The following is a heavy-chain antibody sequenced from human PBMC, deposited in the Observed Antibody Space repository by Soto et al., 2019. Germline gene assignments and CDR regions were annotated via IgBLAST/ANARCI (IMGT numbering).Heavy chain of an antibody. V-gene: IGHV4-59*08. CDR3: AKGDYYYYMDV. J-gene: IGHJ6*03. Sequence: SETLSLTCTVSGGSIRSYYWSWIRQPPGKGLEWIGHIHYSGSTNYNPSLKSRVTISIDTSKNQFSLKLSSMTAADTAVYYCAKGDYYYYMDVWGKGTTVTVSS. CDR2: IHYSGST. CDR1: GGSIRSYY.